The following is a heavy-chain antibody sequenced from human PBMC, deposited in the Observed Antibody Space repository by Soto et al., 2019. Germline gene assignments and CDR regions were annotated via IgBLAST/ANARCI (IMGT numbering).Heavy chain of an antibody. D-gene: IGHD6-19*01. V-gene: IGHV5-51*01. CDR1: GYTFTDYW. J-gene: IGHJ6*02. Sequence: GESLKISCKGSGYTFTDYWIGWVRQLPGKGLEWMGIIYPGDSDTRYSPSFQGHVTITVDKSTNTAYLQWNTLRASDTAMYYCARHSSNFRYYYYAMDVWAQGTTVTVSS. CDR2: IYPGDSDT. CDR3: ARHSSNFRYYYYAMDV.